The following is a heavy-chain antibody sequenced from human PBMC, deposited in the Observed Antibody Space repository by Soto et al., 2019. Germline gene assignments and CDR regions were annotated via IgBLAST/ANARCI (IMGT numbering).Heavy chain of an antibody. V-gene: IGHV1-18*01. Sequence: QVQLVQSGAEVKKPGASVKVSCKASGYTFTSYGISWVRQAPGQGLEWMGWISAYNGNTNYAQKLQGRVTMTTDTSTSTAYMELRSLRSGDTAVYYCARDIVVVVAATQVFDYWGQGTLVTVSS. CDR3: ARDIVVVVAATQVFDY. D-gene: IGHD2-15*01. CDR1: GYTFTSYG. J-gene: IGHJ4*02. CDR2: ISAYNGNT.